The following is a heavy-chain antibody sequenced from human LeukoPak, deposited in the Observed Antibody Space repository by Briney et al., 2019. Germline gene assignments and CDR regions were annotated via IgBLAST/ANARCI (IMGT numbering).Heavy chain of an antibody. CDR1: GYTFTGYY. V-gene: IGHV1-18*04. Sequence: GASVKVSCKASGYTFTGYYMHWVRQAPGQGLEWMGWISAYNGNTNYAQKLQGRVTMTTDTSTSTAYMELRSLRSDDTAVYYCARIVVVAAIGPGNWFDPWGQGTLVTVSS. J-gene: IGHJ5*02. D-gene: IGHD2-15*01. CDR2: ISAYNGNT. CDR3: ARIVVVAAIGPGNWFDP.